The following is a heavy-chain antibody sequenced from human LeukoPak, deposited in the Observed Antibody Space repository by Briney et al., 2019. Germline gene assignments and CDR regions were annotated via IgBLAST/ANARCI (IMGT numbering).Heavy chain of an antibody. Sequence: PGGSLRLSCAASGFTVRINEMSWVRQAPGKGLECVSSIGGGSTYYAGSRGGRFIISRDNAKNSLYLQMNSLRAEDTAVYYCARLTTCDYWGQGTLVTVSS. J-gene: IGHJ4*02. CDR1: GFTVRINE. D-gene: IGHD4/OR15-4a*01. V-gene: IGHV3-38-3*01. CDR2: IGGGST. CDR3: ARLTTCDY.